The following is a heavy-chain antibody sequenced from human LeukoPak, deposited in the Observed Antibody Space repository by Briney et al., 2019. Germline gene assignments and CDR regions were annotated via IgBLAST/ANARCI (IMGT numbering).Heavy chain of an antibody. CDR3: ASLLRLHYYDSSGYYWYFDL. J-gene: IGHJ2*01. CDR1: GGSINSSNW. CDR2: IYHSGST. Sequence: SETLSLTCAVSGGSINSSNWWSWVRQPPGKGLEWIGEIYHSGSTNYNPSLKSRVTISVDKSKNQFSLKLSSVTAADTAVYYCASLLRLHYYDSSGYYWYFDLWGRGTLVTVSS. D-gene: IGHD3-22*01. V-gene: IGHV4-4*02.